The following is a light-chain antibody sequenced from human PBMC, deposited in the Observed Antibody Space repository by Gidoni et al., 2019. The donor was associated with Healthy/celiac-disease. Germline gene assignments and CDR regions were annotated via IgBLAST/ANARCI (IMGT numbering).Light chain of an antibody. CDR1: QDISNY. CDR2: DAS. Sequence: DIQMTQSPSSLSASVGDRVTINCQASQDISNYLNWYQQKPGKAPKLLSYDASNLETGVPSRCSGSGSGTDFTFTISSLQPEDIATYYCQQYDNPPLAFGGGTKVEIK. V-gene: IGKV1-33*01. CDR3: QQYDNPPLA. J-gene: IGKJ4*01.